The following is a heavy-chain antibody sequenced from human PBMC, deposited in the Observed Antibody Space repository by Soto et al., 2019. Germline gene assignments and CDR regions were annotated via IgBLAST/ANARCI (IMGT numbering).Heavy chain of an antibody. CDR3: ADAGIAVAGIYGMDV. V-gene: IGHV3-30-3*01. CDR1: GFTFSSYA. D-gene: IGHD6-19*01. CDR2: ISYDGSNK. Sequence: QVQLVESGGGVVQPGRSLRLSCAASGFTFSSYAMHWVRQAPGKGLEWVAVISYDGSNKYYADSVKGRFTISRDNSKNTLYLQMNSLRAEDTAVYYCADAGIAVAGIYGMDVWGQGTTVTVSS. J-gene: IGHJ6*02.